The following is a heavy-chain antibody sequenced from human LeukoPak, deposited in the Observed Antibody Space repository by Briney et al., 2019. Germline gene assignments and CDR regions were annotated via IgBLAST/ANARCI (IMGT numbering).Heavy chain of an antibody. D-gene: IGHD3-16*02. CDR1: GGSFSGYY. J-gene: IGHJ5*02. CDR2: INHSGST. CDR3: ARIHRWGSYRLNWFDP. V-gene: IGHV4-34*01. Sequence: SETLSLTCAVYGGSFSGYYWSWIRQPPGKGLEWIGEINHSGSTNYNPSLKSRVTISVDTSKNQFSLKLSSVTAADTAVYYCARIHRWGSYRLNWFDPWGQGTLVTVSS.